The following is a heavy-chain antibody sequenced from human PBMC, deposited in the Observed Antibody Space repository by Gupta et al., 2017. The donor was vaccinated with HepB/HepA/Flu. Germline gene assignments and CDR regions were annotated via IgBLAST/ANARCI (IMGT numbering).Heavy chain of an antibody. CDR2: ISHDETYK. CDR1: GFTFSNHA. CDR3: VGEVGVKEFDS. J-gene: IGHJ4*02. V-gene: IGHV3-30*03. Sequence: QVQLEESGGGVVQPGRSLRLSCAASGFTFSNHAMHWVRQAPGKGLEWVAVISHDETYKDYADSVKGRFSISRDNSNNILFLQMNRLRTEDTAVYYCVGEVGVKEFDSWGQGTQVTVSS. D-gene: IGHD1-26*01.